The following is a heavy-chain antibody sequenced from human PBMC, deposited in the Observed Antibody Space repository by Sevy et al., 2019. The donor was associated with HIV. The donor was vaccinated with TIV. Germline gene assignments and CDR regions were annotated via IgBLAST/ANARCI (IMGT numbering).Heavy chain of an antibody. CDR1: GFTFSNYW. CDR3: ARSSQSAFDI. Sequence: GGSLRLSCAASGFTFSNYWMTWVRQAPGKGLEWVANIKQDGSEKYYVDSVKGRFTISSDNAKNSVYLQMNSLRVEDSAVYFCARSSQSAFDIWGQGTMVTVSS. V-gene: IGHV3-7*03. CDR2: IKQDGSEK. D-gene: IGHD2-2*01. J-gene: IGHJ3*02.